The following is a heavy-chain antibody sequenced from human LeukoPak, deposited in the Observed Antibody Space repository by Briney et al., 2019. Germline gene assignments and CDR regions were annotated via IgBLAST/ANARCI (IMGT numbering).Heavy chain of an antibody. D-gene: IGHD3-10*01. CDR3: ARDFLGRFDP. V-gene: IGHV1-46*01. CDR2: INPSGGSP. J-gene: IGHJ5*02. CDR1: GYTFISNY. Sequence: ASVKVSCKAYGYTFISNYLNWVRQAPGQGLEWVGIINPSGGSPSYAQRFQGRVTMTRDMSTSTVYMTLSSLKSEDTAVYYCARDFLGRFDPWGQGTLVTVSS.